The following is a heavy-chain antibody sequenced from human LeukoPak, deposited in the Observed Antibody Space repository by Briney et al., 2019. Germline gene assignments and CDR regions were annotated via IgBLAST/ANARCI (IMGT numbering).Heavy chain of an antibody. CDR1: GGSISSYY. V-gene: IGHV4-59*01. CDR3: ARAYCGGDCYRGWFDP. J-gene: IGHJ5*02. D-gene: IGHD2-21*02. Sequence: SETLSLTCTVSGGSISSYYWSWIRQPPGKGLEWMGYIYYSGGTNYNPSLKSRVTISVDTSKNQFSLKLSSVTAADTAVYYCARAYCGGDCYRGWFDPWGQGTLVTVSS. CDR2: IYYSGGT.